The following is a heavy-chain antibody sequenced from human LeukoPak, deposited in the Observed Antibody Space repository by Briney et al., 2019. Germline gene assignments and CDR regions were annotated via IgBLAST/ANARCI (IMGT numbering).Heavy chain of an antibody. V-gene: IGHV3-21*01. CDR1: GFTFSSYS. D-gene: IGHD1-26*01. Sequence: GGSLRLSCAASGFTFSSYSMNWVRQAPGKGLEWVSSISSSSDYIYYADSLKGRFTISRDNARNSLYLQMNSLRAEDTAVYYCAREEGGAGLYGFDIWGQGTMVTVSS. CDR3: AREEGGAGLYGFDI. J-gene: IGHJ3*02. CDR2: ISSSSDYI.